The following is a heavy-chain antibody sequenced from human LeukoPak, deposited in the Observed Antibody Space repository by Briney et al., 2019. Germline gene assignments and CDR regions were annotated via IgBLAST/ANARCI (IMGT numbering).Heavy chain of an antibody. CDR1: GGSIGGSISSFS. Sequence: SETLSLTCTVSGGSIGGSISSFSWSWIRQPPGKGLEWIGYIYYSGSTNYNSSLKSRVTISVDTSKNQFALKLSSVTAADTAVYYCAREDGSPPGYYYMDVWGKGTTVTISS. CDR3: AREDGSPPGYYYMDV. V-gene: IGHV4-61*01. J-gene: IGHJ6*03. CDR2: IYYSGST. D-gene: IGHD2-8*02.